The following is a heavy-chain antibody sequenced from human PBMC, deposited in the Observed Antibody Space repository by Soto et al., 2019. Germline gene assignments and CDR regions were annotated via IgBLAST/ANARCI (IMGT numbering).Heavy chain of an antibody. J-gene: IGHJ6*02. D-gene: IGHD5-12*01. Sequence: ESGGGVVQPGRSLRLSCAASGFTFSSYGMHWVRQAPGKGLEWVAVIWYDGSNKYYADSVKGRFTISRDNSKNTLYLQMNSLRAEDTAVYYCARGRGYSGYDLYYYYGMDVWGQGTTVTVSS. V-gene: IGHV3-33*01. CDR1: GFTFSSYG. CDR2: IWYDGSNK. CDR3: ARGRGYSGYDLYYYYGMDV.